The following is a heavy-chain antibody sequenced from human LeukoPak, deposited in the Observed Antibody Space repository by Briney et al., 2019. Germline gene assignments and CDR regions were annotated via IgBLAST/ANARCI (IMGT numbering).Heavy chain of an antibody. CDR2: IYYSGST. D-gene: IGHD6-19*01. Sequence: SETLSLTCTVSGGSISSYYWSWIRQPPGKGLEWIGYIYYSGSTNYNPSLKSRVTISVDTSKNQFSLKLSSVTAADTAVYYCARASGRAVAGTYFDYWGQGTLVTVSS. V-gene: IGHV4-59*12. CDR3: ARASGRAVAGTYFDY. J-gene: IGHJ4*02. CDR1: GGSISSYY.